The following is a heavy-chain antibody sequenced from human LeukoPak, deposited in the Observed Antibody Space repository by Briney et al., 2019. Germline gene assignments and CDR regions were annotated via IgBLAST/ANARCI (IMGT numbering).Heavy chain of an antibody. CDR1: GFTFSSYG. Sequence: RGSLRLSCAASGFTFSSYGMHWVRQAPGKGLEWVAVIWYDGSNKYYADSVKGRFTISRDNSKNTLYLQMNSLRAEDTAVYYCARSDNCGGDCYYFDYWGQGTLVTVSS. D-gene: IGHD2-21*02. CDR2: IWYDGSNK. V-gene: IGHV3-33*01. J-gene: IGHJ4*02. CDR3: ARSDNCGGDCYYFDY.